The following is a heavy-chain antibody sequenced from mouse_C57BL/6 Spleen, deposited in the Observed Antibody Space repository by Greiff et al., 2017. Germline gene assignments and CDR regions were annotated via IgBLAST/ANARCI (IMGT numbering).Heavy chain of an antibody. V-gene: IGHV1-42*01. D-gene: IGHD1-1*01. Sequence: VQLQQSGPELVKPGASVKISCKASGYSFTGYYMNWVQQSPEKSLEWIGEINPSTGGTTYNQKFKAKATLTVDKSASTAYMQLKSLTSEDSAVYDCARGGTTVVEDYAMDYWGQGTSVTVSS. J-gene: IGHJ4*01. CDR3: ARGGTTVVEDYAMDY. CDR1: GYSFTGYY. CDR2: INPSTGGT.